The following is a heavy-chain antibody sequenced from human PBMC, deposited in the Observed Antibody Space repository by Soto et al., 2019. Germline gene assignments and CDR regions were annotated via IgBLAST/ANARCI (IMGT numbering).Heavy chain of an antibody. D-gene: IGHD2-21*02. V-gene: IGHV3-7*03. J-gene: IGHJ4*02. CDR1: GFTFSSYW. CDR2: IKGDGSGT. Sequence: EVQLVESGGGLVQPGGSLRLSCAAPGFTFSSYWMNWVRQAPGKGLEWVANIKGDGSGTYYVDSMRGRFTISRDNAKNSLYLQMNTLRAEDTAVYFCAREDTVATLRFWGQGTLVTVSS. CDR3: AREDTVATLRF.